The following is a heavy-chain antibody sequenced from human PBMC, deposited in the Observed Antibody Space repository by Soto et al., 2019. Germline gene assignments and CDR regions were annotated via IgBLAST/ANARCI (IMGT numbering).Heavy chain of an antibody. CDR1: GYTFISYG. J-gene: IGHJ5*02. CDR3: ARRTANWFDP. CDR2: ISPINGNT. Sequence: ASLKVSWNASGYTFISYGITWVRQAPGQGLEWMGWISPINGNTNYAQKFQGRVTITTDESTSTAYMELSSLRSEDTAVYYCARRTANWFDPWGQGTLVTVSS. D-gene: IGHD2-21*02. V-gene: IGHV1-18*01.